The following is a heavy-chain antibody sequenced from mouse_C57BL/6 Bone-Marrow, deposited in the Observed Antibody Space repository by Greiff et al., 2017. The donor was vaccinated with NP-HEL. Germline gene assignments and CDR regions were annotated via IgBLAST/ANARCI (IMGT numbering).Heavy chain of an antibody. CDR1: GFTFSDAW. CDR2: IRNKANNHAT. J-gene: IGHJ1*03. D-gene: IGHD1-1*01. CDR3: TRDGYWYFDV. Sequence: EVQVVESGGGLVQPGGSMKLSCAASGFTFSDAWMDWVRQSPEKGLEWVAEIRNKANNHATYYAESVKGRVTISRDDSKSSVYLQMNSLRAEDTGIYYCTRDGYWYFDVWGTGTTVTVSS. V-gene: IGHV6-6*01.